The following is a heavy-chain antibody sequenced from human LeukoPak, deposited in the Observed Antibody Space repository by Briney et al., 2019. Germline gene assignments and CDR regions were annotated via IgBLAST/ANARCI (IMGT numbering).Heavy chain of an antibody. Sequence: GGSLRLSCAASGFTLTSYGMNSVRQAPGKGLEWVAVISYDGSNKYYADSVKGRFTISRDNSKNTLYLQMNSLRAEDTAVYYCAKGLPATRYWGQGTLVTVSS. V-gene: IGHV3-30*18. CDR3: AKGLPATRY. CDR1: GFTLTSYG. CDR2: ISYDGSNK. J-gene: IGHJ4*02. D-gene: IGHD2-15*01.